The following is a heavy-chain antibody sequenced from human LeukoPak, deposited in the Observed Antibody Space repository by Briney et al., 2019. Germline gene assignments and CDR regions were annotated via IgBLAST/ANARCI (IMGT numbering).Heavy chain of an antibody. D-gene: IGHD1-26*01. CDR2: IIPIFGTA. J-gene: IGHJ4*02. CDR1: VGTFTIYA. CDR3: ARDVRGEWELLSRGGYFDY. V-gene: IGHV1-69*13. Sequence: ASVNVSFKASVGTFTIYAITCVRHAPGQRLEWMGGIIPIFGTANYAQNFPGRVTITAHESTSTAYMALSSLRSKDTAVYCRARDVRGEWELLSRGGYFDYWGQGSLVTVSS.